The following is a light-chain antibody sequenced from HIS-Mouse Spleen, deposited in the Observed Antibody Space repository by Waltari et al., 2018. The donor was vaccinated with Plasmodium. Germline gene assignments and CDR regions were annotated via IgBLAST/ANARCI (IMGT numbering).Light chain of an antibody. V-gene: IGLV2-8*01. CDR3: SSYAGSNNLV. J-gene: IGLJ2*01. CDR2: EVS. CDR1: SSDVGGYNY. Sequence: QSALTQPPSASGSPGQSVTISCTGTSSDVGGYNYVSWYQQHPGKAPKLMIYEVSNRPSGVPDRFSCSKSGNTASLTVSGLQAEDEADYYCSSYAGSNNLVFGGGTKLTVL.